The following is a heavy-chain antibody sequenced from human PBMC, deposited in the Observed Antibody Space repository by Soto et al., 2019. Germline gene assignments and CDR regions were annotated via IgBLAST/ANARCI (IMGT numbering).Heavy chain of an antibody. J-gene: IGHJ4*02. CDR1: GFTFSDYA. CDR2: VSHDGRNT. V-gene: IGHV3-30*18. CDR3: AKGGRQWLVTSDFNY. D-gene: IGHD6-19*01. Sequence: VQLVESGGGVVQPGRSLRLSCAASGFTFSDYAMHWVRQAPGKGLEWVAVVSHDGRNTHYSYSVKGRFTISRDSSKNTVSLEMTSLRAEDTAVYYCAKGGRQWLVTSDFNYWGQGALVTVSS.